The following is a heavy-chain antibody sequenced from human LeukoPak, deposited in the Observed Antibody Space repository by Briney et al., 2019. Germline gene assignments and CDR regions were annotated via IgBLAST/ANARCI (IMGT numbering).Heavy chain of an antibody. D-gene: IGHD3-10*01. J-gene: IGHJ4*02. CDR2: IYYSGST. V-gene: IGHV4-39*01. CDR3: ARHGLSSGSYDY. CDR1: GGSISSYY. Sequence: NPSETLSLTCTVSGGSISSYYWGWIRQPPGKGLEWIGSIYYSGSTYYNPSLKSRVTISVDTSKNQFSLKLSSVTAADTAVYYCARHGLSSGSYDYWGQGTLVTVSS.